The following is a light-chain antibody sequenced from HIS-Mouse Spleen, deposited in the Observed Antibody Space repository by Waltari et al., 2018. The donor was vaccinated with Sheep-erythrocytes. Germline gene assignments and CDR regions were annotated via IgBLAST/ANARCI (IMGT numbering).Light chain of an antibody. CDR2: QGS. CDR1: SSDVGSYNL. CDR3: CSYAGSSTPWV. V-gene: IGLV2-23*01. J-gene: IGLJ3*02. Sequence: QSALTQPASVSGSPGQSITISCTGTSSDVGSYNLVSWYQQHPGKAPKLMIYQGSTRPLGVSNRFSGSKSGNTASLTIYGLQAEDEADYYCCSYAGSSTPWVFGGGTKLTVL.